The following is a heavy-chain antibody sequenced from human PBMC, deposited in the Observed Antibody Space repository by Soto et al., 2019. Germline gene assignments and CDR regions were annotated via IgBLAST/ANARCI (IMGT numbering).Heavy chain of an antibody. V-gene: IGHV3-33*08. Sequence: GGSLRLSCAASGFTFSSYGMHWVRQAPGKGLEWVAVIWYDGSNKYYADSVKGRFTISRDNSKNTLYLQMNSLRAEDTAVYYSARRLWYYFDYWGHGTLVTVSS. CDR3: ARRLWYYFDY. J-gene: IGHJ4*01. CDR1: GFTFSSYG. D-gene: IGHD2-8*02. CDR2: IWYDGSNK.